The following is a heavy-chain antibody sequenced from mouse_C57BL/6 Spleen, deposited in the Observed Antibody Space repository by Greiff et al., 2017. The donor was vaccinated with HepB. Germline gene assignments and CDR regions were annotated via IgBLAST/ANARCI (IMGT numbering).Heavy chain of an antibody. V-gene: IGHV2-9*01. D-gene: IGHD1-1*01. CDR2: IWGGGST. Sequence: LVAPSQSLSITCTVSGFSLTSYGVDWVRQPTGKGLEWLGVIWGGGSTNYNSALMSRLSISKDNSKSQVFLKMNSLQTDDTAMYYCAKHGNYGTAFAYWGQGTLVTVSA. CDR1: GFSLTSYG. CDR3: AKHGNYGTAFAY. J-gene: IGHJ3*01.